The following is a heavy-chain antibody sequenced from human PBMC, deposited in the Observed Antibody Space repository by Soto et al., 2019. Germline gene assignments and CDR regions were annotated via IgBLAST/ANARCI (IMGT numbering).Heavy chain of an antibody. Sequence: SVKVSCKASGGTFSSYAISWVRQAPGQGLEWMGGIIPIFGTANYAQKFQGRVTITADESTSTAYMELSSLRSEDTAVYYCAREGRDGYFTYYFDYWGQGTLVTVSS. V-gene: IGHV1-69*13. CDR1: GGTFSSYA. CDR3: AREGRDGYFTYYFDY. CDR2: IIPIFGTA. J-gene: IGHJ4*02. D-gene: IGHD5-12*01.